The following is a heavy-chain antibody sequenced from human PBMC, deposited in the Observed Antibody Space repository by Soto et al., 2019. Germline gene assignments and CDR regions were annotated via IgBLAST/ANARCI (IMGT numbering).Heavy chain of an antibody. CDR1: GFSFSGHA. CDR2: VNGGGGST. Sequence: QLLESGGGLVQPGGSLRLSCAASGFSFSGHAMSWVRQAPGKGLEWVSSVNGGGGSTYYADPVKGRFTISRDNSKTTLYLQMNSLRVEDTAVYYCAKDLHYSDSLPFDCWGQGTLVTVSS. D-gene: IGHD4-17*01. V-gene: IGHV3-23*01. CDR3: AKDLHYSDSLPFDC. J-gene: IGHJ4*02.